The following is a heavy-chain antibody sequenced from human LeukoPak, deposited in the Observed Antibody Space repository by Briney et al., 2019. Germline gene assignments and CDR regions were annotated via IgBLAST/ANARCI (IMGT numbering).Heavy chain of an antibody. CDR2: IKKDGSEK. J-gene: IGHJ6*03. D-gene: IGHD1-26*01. V-gene: IGHV3-7*01. Sequence: GGSLRLSCAASGFTFSSYWMSWVRQAPGKGLEGVANIKKDGSEKYYVDSVKGRFTISRDNAKNSLYLQMNSLRAEDTAVYYCARGAKLYYYYYYMDVWGKGTTVTVSS. CDR1: GFTFSSYW. CDR3: ARGAKLYYYYYYMDV.